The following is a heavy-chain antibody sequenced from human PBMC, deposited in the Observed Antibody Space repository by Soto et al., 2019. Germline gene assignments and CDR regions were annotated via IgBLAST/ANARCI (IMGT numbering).Heavy chain of an antibody. D-gene: IGHD6-19*01. Sequence: GGSLRLSCAASGFTFSSYAMHWVRQAPGKGLEWVAVISYDGGNKYYADSVKGRFTISRDNSKNTLYLQMNSLRAEDTAVYYCARDRSRQWLEWTGYFDPWGQGTLVTVSS. V-gene: IGHV3-30-3*01. CDR3: ARDRSRQWLEWTGYFDP. J-gene: IGHJ5*02. CDR1: GFTFSSYA. CDR2: ISYDGGNK.